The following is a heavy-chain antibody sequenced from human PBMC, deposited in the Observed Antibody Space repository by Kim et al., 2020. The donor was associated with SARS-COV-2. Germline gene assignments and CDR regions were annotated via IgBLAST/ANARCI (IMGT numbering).Heavy chain of an antibody. J-gene: IGHJ4*02. Sequence: GGSLRLSCAASGFTFSSYSMNWVRQAPGKGLEWVSSISSSSSYIYYADSVKGRFTISRDNAKNSLYLQMNSLRAEDTAVYYCARPYGSGSYPLFFDYWGQGTLVTVSS. CDR2: ISSSSSYI. CDR1: GFTFSSYS. CDR3: ARPYGSGSYPLFFDY. V-gene: IGHV3-21*01. D-gene: IGHD3-10*01.